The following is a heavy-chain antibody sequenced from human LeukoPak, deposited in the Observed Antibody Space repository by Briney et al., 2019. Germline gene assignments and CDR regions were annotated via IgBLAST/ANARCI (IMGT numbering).Heavy chain of an antibody. Sequence: PSETLSLTCAVSGDSISSGSWWNWVRQPPGKGLDWIGEIYHSGSTNCNPSLKSRVTISLDKSKNQFSLKLTSVTAADTAVYYCARIPGFGELANAFDIWGQGTMVTVSS. CDR1: GDSISSGSW. CDR2: IYHSGST. V-gene: IGHV4-4*02. J-gene: IGHJ3*02. D-gene: IGHD3-10*01. CDR3: ARIPGFGELANAFDI.